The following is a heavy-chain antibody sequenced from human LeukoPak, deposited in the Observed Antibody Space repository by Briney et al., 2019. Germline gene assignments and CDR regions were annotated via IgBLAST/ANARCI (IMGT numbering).Heavy chain of an antibody. V-gene: IGHV1-46*01. Sequence: ASVKVSCKASGYTFTSYYMHWVRQAPGQGLEWMGIINPSGGSTSHAQKFQGRVTMTRDTSTSTVYMELSSLRSEDTAVYYCARPTRTGGTYYYDSTDYYSPFDYWGQGTLVTVSS. CDR3: ARPTRTGGTYYYDSTDYYSPFDY. D-gene: IGHD3-22*01. CDR1: GYTFTSYY. J-gene: IGHJ4*02. CDR2: INPSGGST.